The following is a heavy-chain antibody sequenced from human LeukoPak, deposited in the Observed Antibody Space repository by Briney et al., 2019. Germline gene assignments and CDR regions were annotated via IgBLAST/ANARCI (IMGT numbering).Heavy chain of an antibody. V-gene: IGHV4-59*01. CDR2: IYYSGST. D-gene: IGHD2-21*01. Sequence: PSETLSLTCTVSGGSISTFYWSWIRQPPGKGLEWIGYIYYSGSTNYNPSLKSRVTISVDTSKNQFSLKLSSVTAADTAVYYCARDYHCGGGDCSWVDYWGQGTLVTVSS. CDR3: ARDYHCGGGDCSWVDY. J-gene: IGHJ4*02. CDR1: GGSISTFY.